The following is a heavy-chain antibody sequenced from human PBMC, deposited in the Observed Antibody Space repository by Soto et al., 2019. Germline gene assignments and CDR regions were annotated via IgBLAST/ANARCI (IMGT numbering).Heavy chain of an antibody. CDR1: GYTFTSYY. Sequence: GASVQVSCKASGYTFTSYYMHWVRQAPGQGLEWMGIINPSGGSTSYAQKFQGRVTMTRDTSTSTVYMELSSLRSEDTAVYYCARSIVATTALGYWGQGTLVTVSS. CDR2: INPSGGST. V-gene: IGHV1-46*03. D-gene: IGHD5-12*01. J-gene: IGHJ4*02. CDR3: ARSIVATTALGY.